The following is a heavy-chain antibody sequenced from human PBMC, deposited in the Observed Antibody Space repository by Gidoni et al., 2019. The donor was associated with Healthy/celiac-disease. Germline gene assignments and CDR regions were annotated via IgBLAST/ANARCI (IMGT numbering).Heavy chain of an antibody. V-gene: IGHV3-30*02. D-gene: IGHD2-2*01. J-gene: IGHJ3*02. CDR3: AKAPRPVVVPAARDAFDI. Sequence: GRFTISRDNSKNTLYLQMNSLRAEDTAVYYCAKAPRPVVVPAARDAFDIWGQGTMVTVSS.